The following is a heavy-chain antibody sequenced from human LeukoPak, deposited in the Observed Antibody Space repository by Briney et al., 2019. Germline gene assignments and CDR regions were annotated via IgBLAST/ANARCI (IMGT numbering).Heavy chain of an antibody. CDR3: AAYPEKAGIRGPFERYYYMDV. J-gene: IGHJ6*03. Sequence: GASVKLSCTASGYTFTVYYMYLVRQPPGQGLEWMGGINPNSGGTNYAQKFQGRVTMTRDTSISTAYMELSRLRSDDTAVYYCAAYPEKAGIRGPFERYYYMDVWGKGTTVTVSS. D-gene: IGHD3-10*01. V-gene: IGHV1-2*02. CDR2: INPNSGGT. CDR1: GYTFTVYY.